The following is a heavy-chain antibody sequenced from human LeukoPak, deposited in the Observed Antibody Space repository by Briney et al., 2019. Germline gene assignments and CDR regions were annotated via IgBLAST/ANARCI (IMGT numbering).Heavy chain of an antibody. J-gene: IGHJ4*02. V-gene: IGHV4-59*12. CDR3: ARRPPRRYYFDY. CDR1: RGSISSYY. Sequence: SETLSLTCTVSRGSISSYYWSWIRQPPGKGLEWIGYIYYSGSTNYNPSLKSRVTISVDTSKNQFSLKLSSVTAADTAVYYCARRPPRRYYFDYWGQGTLVTVSS. CDR2: IYYSGST.